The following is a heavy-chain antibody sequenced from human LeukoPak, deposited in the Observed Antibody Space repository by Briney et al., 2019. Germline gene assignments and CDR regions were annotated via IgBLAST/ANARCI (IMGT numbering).Heavy chain of an antibody. J-gene: IGHJ3*02. CDR1: GYTFTGYY. D-gene: IGHD2-21*01. Sequence: ASVKVSCKASGYTFTGYYMHWVRQAPGQGLEWMGWINPNSGDTNYAQKFQGRVTMTRDTSTSTVYVELSSLRSEDTAVYYCASLAYCGGDCYGEDAFDIWGQGTMVTVSS. CDR2: INPNSGDT. CDR3: ASLAYCGGDCYGEDAFDI. V-gene: IGHV1-2*02.